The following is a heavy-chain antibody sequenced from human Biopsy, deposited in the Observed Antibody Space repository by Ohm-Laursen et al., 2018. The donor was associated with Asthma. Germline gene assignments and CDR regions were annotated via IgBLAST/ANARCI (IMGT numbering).Heavy chain of an antibody. CDR3: ARHWDWGSFFDY. J-gene: IGHJ4*02. D-gene: IGHD7-27*01. CDR1: GDAMSTSGSY. CDR2: IYYSGRT. V-gene: IGHV4-39*01. Sequence: SETLSLTCIVSGDAMSTSGSYWGWIRQSPGKGLEWIGSIYYSGRTYYNPSLKSRVTISVDTSKNHFSLKLSSVTAADTAVYYCARHWDWGSFFDYWGQGTPVTVSS.